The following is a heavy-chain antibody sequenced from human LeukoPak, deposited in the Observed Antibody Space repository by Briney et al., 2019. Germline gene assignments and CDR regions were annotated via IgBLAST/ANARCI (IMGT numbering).Heavy chain of an antibody. D-gene: IGHD2-2*01. V-gene: IGHV1-8*03. CDR1: GYTFTSYD. J-gene: IGHJ4*02. CDR3: ARGSRRRYCSSTSCWYYFDY. CDR2: MNPNSGNT. Sequence: ASVKVPCKASGYTFTSYDINWVRQATGQGLEWMGWMNPNSGNTGYAQKFQGRVTITRNTSISTAYMELSSLRSEDTAVYYCARGSRRRYCSSTSCWYYFDYWGQGTLVTVSS.